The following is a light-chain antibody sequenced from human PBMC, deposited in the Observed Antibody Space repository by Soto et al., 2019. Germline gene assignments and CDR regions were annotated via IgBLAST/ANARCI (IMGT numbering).Light chain of an antibody. CDR2: DAS. J-gene: IGKJ5*01. Sequence: IRLKNSSSTVSLSPGERATLSCRASQSVSSYLAWYRQKPGQAPTLLIYDASNRATGIPARFSGSGSGTDFTLTISSLEPEDYAVYYCQQRSNWLPITFGQGTRLETK. CDR1: QSVSSY. CDR3: QQRSNWLPIT. V-gene: IGKV3-11*01.